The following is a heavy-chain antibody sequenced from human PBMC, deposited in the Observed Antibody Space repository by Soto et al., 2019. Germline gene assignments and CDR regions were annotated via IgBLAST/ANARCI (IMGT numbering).Heavy chain of an antibody. J-gene: IGHJ4*02. CDR1: GGSISSYY. V-gene: IGHV4-59*08. Sequence: TLSLTCTVSGGSISSYYWSWIRQPPAKGLEWIGNIYYSGSTNYNPSLKSRVTISVDTSKNQFSLKLSSVTAADTAVYYCARQRYYYDSSGYYGYYFDYWGQGTLVTVSS. CDR3: ARQRYYYDSSGYYGYYFDY. D-gene: IGHD3-22*01. CDR2: IYYSGST.